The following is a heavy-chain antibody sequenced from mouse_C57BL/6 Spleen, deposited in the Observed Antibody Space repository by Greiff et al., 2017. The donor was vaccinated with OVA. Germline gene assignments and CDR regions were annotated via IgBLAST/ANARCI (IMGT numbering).Heavy chain of an antibody. J-gene: IGHJ2*01. Sequence: VQLQQSGPELVKPGASVTIPCKASGYTFTDYNMDWVKQSHGKSLEWIGDINPNNGGTIYNQKFKGKATLTVDKSSSTAYMELRSLTSEDAADYYCARDYYGSSGYFDYWGQGTTLTVSS. V-gene: IGHV1-18*01. D-gene: IGHD1-1*01. CDR3: ARDYYGSSGYFDY. CDR2: INPNNGGT. CDR1: GYTFTDYN.